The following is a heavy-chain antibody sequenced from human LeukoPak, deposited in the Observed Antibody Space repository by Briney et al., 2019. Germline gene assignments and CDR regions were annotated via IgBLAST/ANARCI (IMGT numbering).Heavy chain of an antibody. J-gene: IGHJ2*01. CDR2: ISSSGSTI. V-gene: IGHV3-48*04. CDR3: ARESGAYDSSGYYYRDWYFDL. Sequence: GGSLRLSCAASGFTFSSYWMTWVRQAPGKGLEWVSYISSSGSTIYYADSVKGRFTISRDNAKNSLYLQMNSLRAEDTAVYYCARESGAYDSSGYYYRDWYFDLWGRGTLVTVSS. CDR1: GFTFSSYW. D-gene: IGHD3-22*01.